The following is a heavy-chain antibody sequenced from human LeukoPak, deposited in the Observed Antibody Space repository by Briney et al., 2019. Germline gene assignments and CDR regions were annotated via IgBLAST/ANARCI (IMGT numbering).Heavy chain of an antibody. Sequence: GGSLRLSCAASGFTFSSYSMNWVRQAPGKGLEWLSYISSSGSIIYYADSVEGRFTISRDNAKNSLYLQLNSLRAEDTAVYYCARVDWSREMATIKHFDYWGQGTLVTVSS. V-gene: IGHV3-48*01. CDR2: ISSSGSII. CDR1: GFTFSSYS. J-gene: IGHJ4*02. CDR3: ARVDWSREMATIKHFDY. D-gene: IGHD5-24*01.